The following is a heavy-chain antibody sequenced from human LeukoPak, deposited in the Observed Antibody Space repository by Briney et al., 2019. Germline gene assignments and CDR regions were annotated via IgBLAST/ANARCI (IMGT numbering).Heavy chain of an antibody. V-gene: IGHV3-30-3*01. Sequence: GGSLRLSCAASGFTFSSFAMHWVRQAPGKGLEWVAVISYDGSNKYYTDSVKGRFTISRDNAKNTLYLQMSSLRAEDTAVYYCARRGGSYNDYWGQGTLVTVSS. D-gene: IGHD1-26*01. CDR3: ARRGGSYNDY. CDR1: GFTFSSFA. CDR2: ISYDGSNK. J-gene: IGHJ4*02.